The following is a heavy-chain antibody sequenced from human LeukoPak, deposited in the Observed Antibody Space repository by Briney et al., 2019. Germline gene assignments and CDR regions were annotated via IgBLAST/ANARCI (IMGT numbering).Heavy chain of an antibody. V-gene: IGHV4-61*02. J-gene: IGHJ4*02. Sequence: SQTLSLTCTVSGGSISSGSYYWNWLRQPAGKGLEWIGRIYTSASANYNPSLKSRVTISADTSKNQFSLKLSFVTAADTAVYYCARVWFGYFFQWGQGALVTVSS. D-gene: IGHD3-10*01. CDR2: IYTSASA. CDR1: GGSISSGSYY. CDR3: ARVWFGYFFQ.